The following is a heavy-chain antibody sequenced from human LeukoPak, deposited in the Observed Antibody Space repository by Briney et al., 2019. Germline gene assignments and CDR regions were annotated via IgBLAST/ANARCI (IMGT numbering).Heavy chain of an antibody. D-gene: IGHD1-26*01. V-gene: IGHV3-23*01. Sequence: GGSLRLSCAASGFTFSSHGMNWVRQAPGKGLEWVSGITGSGGNRYYADSVKGRFTISRDNSKNTLYLQMSSLTAADTAVYYCAKDRSIGTYYTFDHWGQGTLVTVSS. CDR1: GFTFSSHG. CDR3: AKDRSIGTYYTFDH. CDR2: ITGSGGNR. J-gene: IGHJ4*02.